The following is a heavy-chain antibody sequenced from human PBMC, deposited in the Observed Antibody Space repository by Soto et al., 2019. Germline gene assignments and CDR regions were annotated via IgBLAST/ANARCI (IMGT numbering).Heavy chain of an antibody. CDR1: GYTFTSYA. J-gene: IGHJ4*01. D-gene: IGHD2-21*01. V-gene: IGHV1-3*01. CDR3: ARDHAYGIPDY. CDR2: INAGNGNT. Sequence: ASVNVSCKASGYTFTSYAMHWVRQAPGQRLEWMGWINAGNGNTKYSQKFQGRVTITRDTFASTAYMELSSLRSEDTAVYYCARDHAYGIPDYRGQGTLVTVSS.